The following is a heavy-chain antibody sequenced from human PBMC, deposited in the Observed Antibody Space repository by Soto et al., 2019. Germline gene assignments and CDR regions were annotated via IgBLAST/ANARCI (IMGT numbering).Heavy chain of an antibody. CDR2: ISGSGGST. CDR3: ARDSEFGVVINYYYYYGMDV. D-gene: IGHD3-3*01. CDR1: GFTFSSYA. J-gene: IGHJ6*02. Sequence: GGSLRLSCAASGFTFSSYAMSWVRQAPGKGLEWVSAISGSGGSTYYADSVKGRFTISRDNAKNSLYLQMNSLRAEDTAVYYCARDSEFGVVINYYYYYGMDVWGQGTTVTVSS. V-gene: IGHV3-23*01.